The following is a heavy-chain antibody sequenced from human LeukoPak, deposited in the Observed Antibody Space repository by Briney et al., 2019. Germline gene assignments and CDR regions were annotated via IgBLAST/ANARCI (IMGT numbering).Heavy chain of an antibody. V-gene: IGHV3-66*01. CDR3: ARESTVTTYYYYGMDV. D-gene: IGHD4-17*01. Sequence: GGSLRLSCAASGFTVSSNYMSWVRQAPGKGLEWVSVIYSGGSTYYADSVKGRFTISRDNSKNALYLQMNSLRAEDTAVYYCARESTVTTYYYYGMDVWGQGTTVTVSS. CDR1: GFTVSSNY. CDR2: IYSGGST. J-gene: IGHJ6*02.